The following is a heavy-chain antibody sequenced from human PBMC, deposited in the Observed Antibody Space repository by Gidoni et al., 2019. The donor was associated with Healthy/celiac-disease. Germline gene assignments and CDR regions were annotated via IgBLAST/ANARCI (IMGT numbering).Heavy chain of an antibody. CDR3: ARESPPQRYYYYYGMDV. CDR2: IKQDGSEK. V-gene: IGHV3-7*01. Sequence: EVQLVESGGGLVQPGGSLRLSCAASGFTFSSYWMSWVRQAPGKGLEWVANIKQDGSEKYYVDSVKGRFTISRDNAKNSLYLQMNSLRAEDTAVYYCARESPPQRYYYYYGMDVWGQGTTVTVSS. CDR1: GFTFSSYW. J-gene: IGHJ6*02.